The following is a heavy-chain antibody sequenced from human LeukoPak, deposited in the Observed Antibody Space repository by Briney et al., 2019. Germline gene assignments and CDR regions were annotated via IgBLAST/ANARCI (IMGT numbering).Heavy chain of an antibody. D-gene: IGHD3-10*01. CDR2: IYHSGST. Sequence: SETLSLTCTVSGYSISSGYYWGWIRQPPGKGLEWIGSIYHSGSTYYNPSLKSRVTISVDTSKNQFSLKLSSVTAADTAVYYCARTVWFGERYDAFDIWGQGTMVTVSS. V-gene: IGHV4-38-2*02. J-gene: IGHJ3*02. CDR1: GYSISSGYY. CDR3: ARTVWFGERYDAFDI.